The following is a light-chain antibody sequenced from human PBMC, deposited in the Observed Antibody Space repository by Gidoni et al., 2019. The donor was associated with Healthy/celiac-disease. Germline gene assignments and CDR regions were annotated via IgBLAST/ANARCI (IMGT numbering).Light chain of an antibody. Sequence: EIVLTQSPGTLPLSPGERATLSCRASQSVGSSYLAWYQQKPGQAPRLLIYGASSRATGIPARFSGSGSGTDFTLTISRLEPEDFAVYYCQQYGSSPSFGGGTKVEIK. J-gene: IGKJ4*01. CDR2: GAS. CDR1: QSVGSSY. CDR3: QQYGSSPS. V-gene: IGKV3-20*01.